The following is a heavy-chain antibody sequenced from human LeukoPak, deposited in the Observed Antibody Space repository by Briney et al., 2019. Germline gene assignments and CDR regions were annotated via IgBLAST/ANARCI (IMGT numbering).Heavy chain of an antibody. J-gene: IGHJ6*03. V-gene: IGHV1-46*01. Sequence: GASVKVSSEASGYTFTSYYMHWVRQAPGQGLEWMGIINPSGGSTSYAQKFQGRVTMTRDTSTSTVYMELSSLRSEDTAVYYCARDPQFPDNYYYYMDVWGKGTTVTVSS. CDR2: INPSGGST. CDR1: GYTFTSYY. CDR3: ARDPQFPDNYYYYMDV. D-gene: IGHD1-14*01.